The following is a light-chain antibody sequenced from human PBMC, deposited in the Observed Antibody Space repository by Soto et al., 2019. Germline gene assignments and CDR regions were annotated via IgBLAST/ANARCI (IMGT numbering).Light chain of an antibody. CDR1: SSDVGGYKY. V-gene: IGLV2-14*01. CDR3: SSYTSSSTLDV. CDR2: EVS. J-gene: IGLJ1*01. Sequence: QSALTQPASVSGSPGQSITISCTRTSSDVGGYKYVSWYQQHPGKAPKLMIYEVSNRPSGVSNRFSGSKSGNTASLTISGLQAEDEADYYCSSYTSSSTLDVFGTGTKVTVL.